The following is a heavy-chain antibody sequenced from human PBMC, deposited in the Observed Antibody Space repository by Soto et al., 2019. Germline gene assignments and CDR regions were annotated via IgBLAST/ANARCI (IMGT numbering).Heavy chain of an antibody. D-gene: IGHD6-19*01. V-gene: IGHV3-23*01. CDR1: RFTFSSHA. Sequence: GGSLRLSCAASRFTFSSHAMSWVRQGPGKGLEWVSGISGSGSRTYYADSVKGRFTISRDNSKNTLYVQMNSLRAEDTAVYYCAKDRTATVAADPFDYWGQGTLVTVSS. CDR3: AKDRTATVAADPFDY. J-gene: IGHJ4*02. CDR2: ISGSGSRT.